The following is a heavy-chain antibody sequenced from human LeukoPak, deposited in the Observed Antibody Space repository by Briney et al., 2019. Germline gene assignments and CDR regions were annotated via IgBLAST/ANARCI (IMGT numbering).Heavy chain of an antibody. CDR3: YGGNSF. D-gene: IGHD4-23*01. Sequence: GGSLRLSCAVSGFTVSNNHLTWVRQAPGKGLECVSNIYGTGTTYYADSVKGRVSISRDNAKNTVYLQMDGLRAEDTAVYSGYGGNSFWGQGTLVTVSS. CDR2: IYGTGTT. CDR1: GFTVSNNH. V-gene: IGHV3-66*01. J-gene: IGHJ4*02.